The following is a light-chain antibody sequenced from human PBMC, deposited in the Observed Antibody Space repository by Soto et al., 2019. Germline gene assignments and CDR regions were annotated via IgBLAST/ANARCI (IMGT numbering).Light chain of an antibody. V-gene: IGKV4-1*01. CDR3: QQYYSTPPT. CDR1: QSILYSSNNKNY. CDR2: WAS. J-gene: IGKJ5*01. Sequence: DIVMTQSPDSLAVSLGERATINCKSSQSILYSSNNKNYLSWYQHKPGQPPRLLIYWASSRESGVPDRFSGSGSGTDFTLTISSLQAEDVALYYCQQYYSTPPTFGQGTRLEMK.